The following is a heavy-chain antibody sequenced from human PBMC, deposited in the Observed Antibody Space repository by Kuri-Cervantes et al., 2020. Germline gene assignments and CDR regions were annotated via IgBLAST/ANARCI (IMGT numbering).Heavy chain of an antibody. CDR2: ISGSGGST. CDR1: GFTFGDYA. D-gene: IGHD2-15*01. J-gene: IGHJ1*01. CDR3: AKDQVVYF. V-gene: IGHV3-23*01. Sequence: GESLKISCTASGFTFGDYAMSWFRQAPGKGLEWVSAISGSGGSTYYADSVKGRFTISRDNSKNTLYLQVNSLRAEDTAVYYCAKDQVVYFWGQGTLVTVSS.